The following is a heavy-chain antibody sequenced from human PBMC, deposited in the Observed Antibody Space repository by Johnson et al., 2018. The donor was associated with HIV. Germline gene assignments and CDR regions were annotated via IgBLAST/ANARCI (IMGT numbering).Heavy chain of an antibody. CDR1: GFTVSSNY. CDR2: IYSGGST. Sequence: MQSVESGGGLVQPGGSLRLSCAASGFTVSSNYMNWVRQAPGKGLEWVSIIYSGGSTYYADSVKGRFTISRDSSKNTVYLQMNNLRTEDTAVYNCARGVRGVIIDWGQGTMVAVSS. D-gene: IGHD3-10*01. J-gene: IGHJ3*01. V-gene: IGHV3-66*01. CDR3: ARGVRGVIID.